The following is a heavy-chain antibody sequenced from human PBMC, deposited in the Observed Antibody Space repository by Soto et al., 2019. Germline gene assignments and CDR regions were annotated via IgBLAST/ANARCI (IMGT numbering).Heavy chain of an antibody. CDR3: ARHHGSPGSYFGMDV. CDR1: GYNFTSYW. V-gene: IGHV5-51*01. CDR2: IYPGDSDT. J-gene: IGHJ6*02. Sequence: GESLKISCKGSGYNFTSYWINWVRQMPGKGLEWMGIIYPGDSDTRYSPSFQGQVTISADKSINTAYLQWRSLKASDTAVYYCARHHGSPGSYFGMDVWGQGTTVTVSS. D-gene: IGHD6-13*01.